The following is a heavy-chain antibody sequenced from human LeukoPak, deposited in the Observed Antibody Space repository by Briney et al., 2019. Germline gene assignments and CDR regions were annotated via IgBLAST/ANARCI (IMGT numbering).Heavy chain of an antibody. CDR2: ISSSSSYI. CDR3: ARDGVVMLSHYYYGMDV. CDR1: GFTFSSYS. D-gene: IGHD3-3*01. J-gene: IGHJ6*02. Sequence: GGSMRLSCAASGFTFSSYSMNWVRQAPGKGLEWVSSISSSSSYIYYADSVKGRFTISRDNAKNSLYLQMNSLRAEDTAVYYCARDGVVMLSHYYYGMDVWGQGTTVTVSS. V-gene: IGHV3-21*04.